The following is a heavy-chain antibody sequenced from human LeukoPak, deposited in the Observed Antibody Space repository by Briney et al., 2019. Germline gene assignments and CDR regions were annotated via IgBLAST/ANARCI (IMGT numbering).Heavy chain of an antibody. CDR2: FDPEDGET. CDR3: ATSIVVVPAATIDAFDI. D-gene: IGHD2-2*01. J-gene: IGHJ3*02. CDR1: GYTLTELS. Sequence: WASVKVSCKGSGYTLTELSMHLVRQAPGKGLEWMGGFDPEDGETIYAQKFQGRVTMTEDTSTDTAYMELSSLRSEDTAVYYCATSIVVVPAATIDAFDIWGQGTLVTVSS. V-gene: IGHV1-24*01.